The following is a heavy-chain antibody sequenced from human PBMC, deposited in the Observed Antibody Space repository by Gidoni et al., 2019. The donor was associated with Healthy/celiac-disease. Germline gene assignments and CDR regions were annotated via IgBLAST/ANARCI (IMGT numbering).Heavy chain of an antibody. V-gene: IGHV3-33*01. J-gene: IGHJ6*02. D-gene: IGHD3-10*01. CDR1: SSYG. CDR2: IWYDGSNK. Sequence: SSYGMHWVRQAPGKGLEWVAVIWYDGSNKYYADSVKSRFTISRDNSKNTLYLQMNSLRAEDTAVYYCARQGPVVRGVTGSFPPHYYYYGMDVWGQGTTVTVSS. CDR3: ARQGPVVRGVTGSFPPHYYYYGMDV.